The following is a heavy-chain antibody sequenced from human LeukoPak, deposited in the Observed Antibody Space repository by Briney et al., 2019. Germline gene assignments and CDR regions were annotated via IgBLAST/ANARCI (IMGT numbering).Heavy chain of an antibody. J-gene: IGHJ6*03. D-gene: IGHD3-10*02. V-gene: IGHV4-4*07. CDR3: ASTLRIPSMLSGYMDV. Sequence: SETLSLTCTVSGGSISSYCWSWIRQPAGKGLEWIGRIYTSGSTNYNPSLKSRVTMSVDTSKNQFSLKLSSVTAADTAVYYCASTLRIPSMLSGYMDVRGKGTTVTVSS. CDR1: GGSISSYC. CDR2: IYTSGST.